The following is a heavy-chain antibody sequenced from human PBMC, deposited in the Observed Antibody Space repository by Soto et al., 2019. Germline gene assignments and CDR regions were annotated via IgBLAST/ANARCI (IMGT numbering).Heavy chain of an antibody. CDR1: GGSISSGGYS. J-gene: IGHJ4*02. V-gene: IGHV4-30-2*01. CDR2: IYHSGST. D-gene: IGHD4-17*01. Sequence: SETLSLTCAVSGGSISSGGYSWSWIRQPPGKGLECIGYIYHSGSTYYNPSLKSRVTMSVDRSKNQFSLKLSSVTAADTAVYYCARAKTTVTPFDYWGQGPLVTVSS. CDR3: ARAKTTVTPFDY.